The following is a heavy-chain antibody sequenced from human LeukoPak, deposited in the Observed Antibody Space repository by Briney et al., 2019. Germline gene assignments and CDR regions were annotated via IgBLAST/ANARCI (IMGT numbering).Heavy chain of an antibody. CDR1: GFTFSSYS. J-gene: IGHJ3*02. CDR3: ARDCSSTSCYDAFDI. Sequence: GGSLRLSCAASGFTFSSYSMNWVRQAPGKGLEWVSSISSSSSYIYYADSVKGRLTISRDNAKNSLYLQMNSLRAEDTAVYYCARDCSSTSCYDAFDIWGQGTMVTVSS. D-gene: IGHD2-2*01. V-gene: IGHV3-21*01. CDR2: ISSSSSYI.